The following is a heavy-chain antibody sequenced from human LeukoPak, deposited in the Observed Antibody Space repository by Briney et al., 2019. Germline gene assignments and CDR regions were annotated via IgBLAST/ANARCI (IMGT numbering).Heavy chain of an antibody. CDR3: TADLGTTSLQDYYYYMDV. D-gene: IGHD1-7*01. CDR1: RFTFSSAW. J-gene: IGHJ6*03. Sequence: PGGSLRLSCAASRFTFSSAWMSWVRQAPGKGLEWVGRIKSKTDGATTDYTAPVKGRFTISRDDSKNTLYLQMNSLKTEDTAVYYCTADLGTTSLQDYYYYMDVWGDGTTVTVSS. CDR2: IKSKTDGATT. V-gene: IGHV3-15*01.